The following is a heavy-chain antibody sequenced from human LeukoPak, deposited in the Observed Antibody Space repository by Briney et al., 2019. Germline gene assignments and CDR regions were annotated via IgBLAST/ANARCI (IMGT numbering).Heavy chain of an antibody. D-gene: IGHD3-10*01. CDR1: GYTFTSYD. CDR2: ISAYNGNT. J-gene: IGHJ4*02. V-gene: IGHV1-18*01. Sequence: ASVKVSCKASGYTFTSYDINWVRQAPGQGLEWMGWISAYNGNTNYAQKLQGRVTMTTDTSTSTAYMELRSLRSDDTAVYYCARDGGITMVRGVIDYWGQGTLVTVSS. CDR3: ARDGGITMVRGVIDY.